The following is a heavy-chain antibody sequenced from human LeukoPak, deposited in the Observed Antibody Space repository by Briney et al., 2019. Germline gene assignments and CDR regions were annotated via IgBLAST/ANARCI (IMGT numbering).Heavy chain of an antibody. CDR3: ATRGEFDWLFFDY. CDR2: VDPEDGET. V-gene: IGHV1-69-2*01. J-gene: IGHJ4*02. D-gene: IGHD3-9*01. Sequence: GASVKVSCKVSGYTFTDYYMHWVQQAPGKGLEWMGLVDPEDGETIYAEKFQGRVTITADTSTDTAYMELSSLRSEDTAVYYCATRGEFDWLFFDYWGQGTLVTVSS. CDR1: GYTFTDYY.